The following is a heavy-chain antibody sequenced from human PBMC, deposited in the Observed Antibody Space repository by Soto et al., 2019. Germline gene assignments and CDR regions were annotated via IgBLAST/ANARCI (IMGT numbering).Heavy chain of an antibody. CDR1: GYTFTSYG. CDR2: ISAYNGNT. CDR3: ARDRTLYSSSWYPFAP. J-gene: IGHJ5*02. V-gene: IGHV1-18*01. Sequence: GAAVKVSCKASGYTFTSYGISWVRQAPGQGLEWMGWISAYNGNTNYAQKLQGRVTMTTDTSTSTAYMELRSLRSDDTAVYYCARDRTLYSSSWYPFAPWGQGTLVTVSS. D-gene: IGHD6-13*01.